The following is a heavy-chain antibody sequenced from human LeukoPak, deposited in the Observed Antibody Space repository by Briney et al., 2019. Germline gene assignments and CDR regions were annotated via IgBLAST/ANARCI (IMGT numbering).Heavy chain of an antibody. V-gene: IGHV3-21*01. CDR1: GFTFSSYS. J-gene: IGHJ4*02. CDR2: ISSSSSYI. D-gene: IGHD1-26*01. CDR3: ARGGGWELPALDY. Sequence: PGGSLRLSCAASGFTFSSYSMNWVRQAPGKGLEWVSSISSSSSYIYYADSVKGRFTISRDNAKNSLYLQMNSLRAEDTAVYYCARGGGWELPALDYWGQGTLVTVSS.